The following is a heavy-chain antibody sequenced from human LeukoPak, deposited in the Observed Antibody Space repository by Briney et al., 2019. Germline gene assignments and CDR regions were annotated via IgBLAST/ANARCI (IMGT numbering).Heavy chain of an antibody. Sequence: ASVTVSCKVSGYTLTELSMHWVRQAPGKGLEWMGGFDPEDGETIYAQKFQGRVTMTEDTSTDTAYMELSSLRSEDTAVHYCVARAFGELFLPPNLPYGMDVWGQGTTVTVSS. J-gene: IGHJ6*02. CDR3: VARAFGELFLPPNLPYGMDV. D-gene: IGHD3-10*01. V-gene: IGHV1-24*01. CDR2: FDPEDGET. CDR1: GYTLTELS.